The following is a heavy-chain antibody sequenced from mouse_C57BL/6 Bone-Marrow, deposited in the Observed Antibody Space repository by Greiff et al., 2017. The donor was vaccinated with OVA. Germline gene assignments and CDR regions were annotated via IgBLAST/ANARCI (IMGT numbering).Heavy chain of an antibody. J-gene: IGHJ4*01. CDR3: ARERLRRDYYAMDY. D-gene: IGHD2-4*01. Sequence: QVQLQQPGAELVKPGASVKLSCKASGYTFTSYWMQWVKQRPGQGLEWIGEIDPSDSYTNYNQKFKGKATLNVDTSSSTAYMQLSSLTSEDSAVYYCARERLRRDYYAMDYWGQGTSVTVSS. V-gene: IGHV1-50*01. CDR2: IDPSDSYT. CDR1: GYTFTSYW.